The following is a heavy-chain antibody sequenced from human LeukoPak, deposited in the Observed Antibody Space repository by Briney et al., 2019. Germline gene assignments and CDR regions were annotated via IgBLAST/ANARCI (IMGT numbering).Heavy chain of an antibody. V-gene: IGHV4-39*01. CDR1: GGSISSSSYY. CDR2: IYYSGST. J-gene: IGHJ6*02. D-gene: IGHD5-12*01. Sequence: SETLSLTCTVSGGSISSSSYYWGWIRQPPGKGLEWIGSIYYSGSTYYNPSLKSRVTISVDTSKNQFSLKLSSVTAADTAVYYCARHLRGYDSYGMDVWGQGTTVTVSS. CDR3: ARHLRGYDSYGMDV.